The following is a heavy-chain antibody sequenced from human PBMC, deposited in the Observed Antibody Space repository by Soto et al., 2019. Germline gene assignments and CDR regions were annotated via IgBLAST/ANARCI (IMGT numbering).Heavy chain of an antibody. Sequence: SETLSLTCTVSGGSISSGDYYWSWIRQPPGKGLEWIGYIYYSGSTYYNPSLKSRVTISVDTSKNQFSLKLSSVTAADTAVYYCARGRDGYNFDAFDIWGQGTMVTVSS. CDR1: GGSISSGDYY. J-gene: IGHJ3*02. V-gene: IGHV4-30-4*01. CDR2: IYYSGST. D-gene: IGHD5-12*01. CDR3: ARGRDGYNFDAFDI.